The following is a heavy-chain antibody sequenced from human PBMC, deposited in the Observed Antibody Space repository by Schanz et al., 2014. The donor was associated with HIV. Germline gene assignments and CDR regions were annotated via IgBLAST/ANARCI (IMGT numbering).Heavy chain of an antibody. CDR2: ISISGETT. CDR1: AFPFSNHA. D-gene: IGHD6-6*01. Sequence: EVQLLESGGGLVQPGGSLRLSCAASAFPFSNHAMSWVRQAPGKGLEWVSGISISGETTFYADSVKGRFTISRDNSKNTVYLQMNTLRAEDTAVYYCVKDLPSPNLSYWGQGTLVTVSS. V-gene: IGHV3-23*01. CDR3: VKDLPSPNLSY. J-gene: IGHJ4*02.